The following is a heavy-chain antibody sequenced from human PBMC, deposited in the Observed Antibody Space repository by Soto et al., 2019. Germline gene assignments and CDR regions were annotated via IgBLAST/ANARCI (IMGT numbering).Heavy chain of an antibody. J-gene: IGHJ4*02. CDR2: IYYSGST. D-gene: IGHD2-21*02. CDR1: GGSISSYY. CDR3: ARIDGGNSGVDY. V-gene: IGHV4-59*01. Sequence: LSLTCTVSGGSISSYYWSWIRQPPGKGLEWIGYIYYSGSTNYNPSLKSRVTISVDTSKNQFSLKLSSVTAADTAVYYCARIDGGNSGVDYWGQGTLVTVSS.